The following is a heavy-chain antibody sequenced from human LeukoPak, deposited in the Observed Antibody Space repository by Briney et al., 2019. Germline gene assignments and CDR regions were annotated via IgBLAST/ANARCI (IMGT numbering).Heavy chain of an antibody. V-gene: IGHV3-21*01. Sequence: GGSLRLSCAASGFTFSSYSMNWVRQAPGKGLEWVSSISSSSSYIYYADSVKGRFTISRDNAKNSLYLQMNSLRAEDTAVYYCARDRAYYGSGSLIDYWGQGTLVTVSS. J-gene: IGHJ4*02. CDR1: GFTFSSYS. D-gene: IGHD3-10*01. CDR2: ISSSSSYI. CDR3: ARDRAYYGSGSLIDY.